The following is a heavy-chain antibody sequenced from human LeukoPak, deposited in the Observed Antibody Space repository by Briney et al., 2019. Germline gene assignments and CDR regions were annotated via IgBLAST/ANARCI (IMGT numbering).Heavy chain of an antibody. CDR1: GGSISSSSYY. V-gene: IGHV4-61*02. D-gene: IGHD6-19*01. J-gene: IGHJ4*02. CDR3: ARDRYSSGWYYYFDY. CDR2: IYTSGST. Sequence: TLSLTYTVSGGSISSSSYYWSWIRQPPGKGLEWIGRIYTSGSTNYNPSLKSRVTMSVDTSKNQFSLKLSSVTAADTAVYYCARDRYSSGWYYYFDYWGQGTLVTVSS.